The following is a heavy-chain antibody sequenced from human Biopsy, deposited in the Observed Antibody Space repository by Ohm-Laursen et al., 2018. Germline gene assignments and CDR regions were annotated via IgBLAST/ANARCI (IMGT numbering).Heavy chain of an antibody. CDR2: ISHTGYN. CDR1: GGSFTGHY. CDR3: ARGSNEYGGLYFPH. J-gene: IGHJ1*01. D-gene: IGHD4-23*01. V-gene: IGHV4-59*11. Sequence: SETLSLTWTVSGGSFTGHYWTWIRQPPGKGLEWIGHISHTGYNSYKSSLKSRVTISLDTSRKHFSLSLTSLAAADTAVYYCARGSNEYGGLYFPHWGQGTLVTVSS.